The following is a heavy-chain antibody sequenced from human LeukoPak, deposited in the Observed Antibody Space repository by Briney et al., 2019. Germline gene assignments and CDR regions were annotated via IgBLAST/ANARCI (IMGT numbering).Heavy chain of an antibody. D-gene: IGHD6-13*01. CDR3: ARFIAAAGKFDY. Sequence: PSETLSLTCTVSGGSISSYYWSWIRQPPGKGLEWIGYIYYSGSINYNPSLKSRVTISVDTSKNQFSLKLSSVTAADTAVYYCARFIAAAGKFDYWGQGTLVTVSS. V-gene: IGHV4-59*01. CDR2: IYYSGSI. CDR1: GGSISSYY. J-gene: IGHJ4*02.